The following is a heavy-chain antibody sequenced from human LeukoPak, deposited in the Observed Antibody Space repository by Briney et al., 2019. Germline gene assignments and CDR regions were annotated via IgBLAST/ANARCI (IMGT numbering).Heavy chain of an antibody. V-gene: IGHV4-39*07. CDR3: ARERRIAAIEWFDP. J-gene: IGHJ5*02. Sequence: PSETLSLTCTVSGGSISSSSYYWGWISQPPGKGLEWIGSIYYSGSTYYNPSLKSRVTISVDTSRNQLSLKLSSVTAADTAVYYCARERRIAAIEWFDPWGQGTLVTVSS. CDR2: IYYSGST. CDR1: GGSISSSSYY. D-gene: IGHD6-13*01.